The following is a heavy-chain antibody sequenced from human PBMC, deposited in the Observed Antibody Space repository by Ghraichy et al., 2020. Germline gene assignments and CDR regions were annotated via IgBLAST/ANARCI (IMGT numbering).Heavy chain of an antibody. CDR3: ARVPLDGYWYFDL. CDR1: GFTFSSYS. Sequence: GGSLRLSCAASGFTFSSYSMNWARQAPGKGLEWVSSISSSSSYIYYADSVKGRFTISRDNAKNSLYLQMNSLRAEDTAVYYCARVPLDGYWYFDLWGRGTLVTVSS. CDR2: ISSSSSYI. J-gene: IGHJ2*01. V-gene: IGHV3-21*01.